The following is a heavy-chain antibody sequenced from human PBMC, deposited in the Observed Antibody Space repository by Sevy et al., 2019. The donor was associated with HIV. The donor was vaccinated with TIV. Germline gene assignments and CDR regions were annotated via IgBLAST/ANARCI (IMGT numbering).Heavy chain of an antibody. CDR1: GYSFXNFW. J-gene: IGHJ4*01. V-gene: IGHV5-51*01. CDR2: INPGDSGS. Sequence: GESLKISXKVSGYSFXNFWIGWVRQVPGKGLEWMGLINPGDSGSRYSPSFEGQVTISVDKSSSTVYLQWSSLKASDTAMYYCAXRXXEXXXXXXXWGXXXLVTVSS. CDR3: AXRXXEXXXXXXX.